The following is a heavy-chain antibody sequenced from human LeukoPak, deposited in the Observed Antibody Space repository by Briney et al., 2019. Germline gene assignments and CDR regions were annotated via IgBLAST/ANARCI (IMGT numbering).Heavy chain of an antibody. Sequence: GGSLRLSCAASGFTFSDYAMHWVRQGPGKGLEWVAVISDEGHQKYYGDSVKGRFTISRDNPKNTLFLQMNSLRDDDTAVYYCARVFLERLTSGYFDNWGQGTLVTVSP. D-gene: IGHD3-3*01. J-gene: IGHJ4*02. CDR1: GFTFSDYA. CDR2: ISDEGHQK. CDR3: ARVFLERLTSGYFDN. V-gene: IGHV3-30-3*01.